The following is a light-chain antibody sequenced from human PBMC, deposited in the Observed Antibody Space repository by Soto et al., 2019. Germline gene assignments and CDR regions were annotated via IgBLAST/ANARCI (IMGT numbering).Light chain of an antibody. V-gene: IGLV2-8*01. CDR1: SRGGGGYNY. Sequence: QSALTQPASASGSLGQSVAISCLGTSRGGGGYNYVSWVQQHPGRAPKLVICEVSKQPSGVPARFSASKSGNTAPLTVSGLRAEDEADYYCSSYAGSSDVFGTGTKVTV. CDR3: SSYAGSSDV. J-gene: IGLJ1*01. CDR2: EVS.